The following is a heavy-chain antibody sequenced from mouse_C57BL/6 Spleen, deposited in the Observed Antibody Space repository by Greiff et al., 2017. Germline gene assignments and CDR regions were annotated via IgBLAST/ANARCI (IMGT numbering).Heavy chain of an antibody. CDR3: ARSYLTGTGFDY. Sequence: VQLQQSGPELVKPGASVKISCKASGYAFSSSWMNWVKQRPGKGLEWIGRIYPGDGDTNYNGKFKGKATLTADKSSSTAYMQLSSLTSEDSAVYFCARSYLTGTGFDYWGQGTTRTVSS. CDR1: GYAFSSSW. D-gene: IGHD4-1*01. CDR2: IYPGDGDT. J-gene: IGHJ2*01. V-gene: IGHV1-82*01.